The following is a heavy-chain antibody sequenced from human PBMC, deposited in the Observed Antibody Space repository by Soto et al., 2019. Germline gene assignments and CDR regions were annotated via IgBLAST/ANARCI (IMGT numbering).Heavy chain of an antibody. J-gene: IGHJ4*02. Sequence: QVQLVQSGAEVKKPGSSVKVSCKASGGTFSSYAISWVRQAPGQGLEWMGGIIPIFGTANYAQKFQGRVTVTADESTSTAYMELSSLRSEDTAVYYCAREGWRYYYDSSGYFGYDFDYWGQGTLVTVSS. V-gene: IGHV1-69*01. D-gene: IGHD3-22*01. CDR2: IIPIFGTA. CDR1: GGTFSSYA. CDR3: AREGWRYYYDSSGYFGYDFDY.